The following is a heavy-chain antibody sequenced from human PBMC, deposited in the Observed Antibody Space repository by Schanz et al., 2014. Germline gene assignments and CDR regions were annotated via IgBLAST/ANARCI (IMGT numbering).Heavy chain of an antibody. Sequence: EVQLVESGGGLVQPGRSLRLSCVASGFRFDDYAMHGVRQAPGKGLEWVSGMSWNAGSLGYGDSVKGRFTISRDNAKNSLYLQMNSLRAEDTALYYCARDTAQSCIGPSCFEYFQHWGQGALVTVSS. V-gene: IGHV3-9*01. CDR2: MSWNAGSL. CDR1: GFRFDDYA. J-gene: IGHJ1*01. D-gene: IGHD2-2*01. CDR3: ARDTAQSCIGPSCFEYFQH.